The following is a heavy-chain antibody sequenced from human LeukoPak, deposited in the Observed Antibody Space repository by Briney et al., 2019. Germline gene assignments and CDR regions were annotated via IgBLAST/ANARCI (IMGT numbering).Heavy chain of an antibody. Sequence: PSETLSLTCTVSGGSISSSSYYWGWIRQPPGKGLEWIGSIYYSGSIYYNPSLKSRVTISVDTSKNQFSLKLSSVTAADTAVYYCARGWIPRYQGFDYWGQGTLVTVSS. CDR3: ARGWIPRYQGFDY. CDR1: GGSISSSSYY. V-gene: IGHV4-39*01. CDR2: IYYSGSI. D-gene: IGHD2-2*01. J-gene: IGHJ4*02.